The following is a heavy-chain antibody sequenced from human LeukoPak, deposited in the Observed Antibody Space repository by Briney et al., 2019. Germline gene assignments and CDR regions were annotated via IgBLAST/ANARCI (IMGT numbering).Heavy chain of an antibody. Sequence: ESLRLSCAASGFTFSSYAMSWVRQAPGKGLEWIGSIHYSGSTNYNPSLKSRVTISVDTSKNQFSLKLSSVTAADTAVYYCARGQTAMTYYYYYMDVWGKGTTVTVSS. J-gene: IGHJ6*03. CDR3: ARGQTAMTYYYYYMDV. D-gene: IGHD5-18*01. CDR2: IHYSGST. V-gene: IGHV4-34*01. CDR1: GFTFSSYA.